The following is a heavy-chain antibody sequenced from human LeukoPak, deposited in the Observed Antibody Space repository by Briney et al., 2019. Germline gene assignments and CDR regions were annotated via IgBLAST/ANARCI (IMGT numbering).Heavy chain of an antibody. CDR2: IIPIFGTA. V-gene: IGHV1-69*05. CDR3: ARDLNMDGDGAYYYYMDV. D-gene: IGHD4-17*01. J-gene: IGHJ6*03. CDR1: GGTLSSYA. Sequence: SVKVSCKASGGTLSSYAISWVRQAPGQGLEWRGGIIPIFGTANYAQKFQGRVTITTDESTSTAYMELSSLRSEDTAVYYCARDLNMDGDGAYYYYMDVWGKGTTVTVSS.